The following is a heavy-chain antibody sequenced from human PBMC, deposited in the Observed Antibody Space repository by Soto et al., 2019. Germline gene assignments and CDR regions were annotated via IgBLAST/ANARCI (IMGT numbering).Heavy chain of an antibody. CDR3: ARDYRVEWELLGPVDY. CDR2: ISAYNGNT. Sequence: QVQLVQSGAEVKKPGASVKVSCKASGYTFTSYGISWVRQAPGQGLEWMGWISAYNGNTNYAQKLQGRVTMTTDTTTSTAYMELRSLRSDDTAVYYCARDYRVEWELLGPVDYWGQGTLVTVSS. D-gene: IGHD1-26*01. J-gene: IGHJ4*02. V-gene: IGHV1-18*01. CDR1: GYTFTSYG.